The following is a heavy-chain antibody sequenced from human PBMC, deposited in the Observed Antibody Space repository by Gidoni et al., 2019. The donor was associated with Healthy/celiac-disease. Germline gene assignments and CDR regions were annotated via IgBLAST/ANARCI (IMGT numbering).Heavy chain of an antibody. CDR2: INPSGGST. Sequence: QVQLLQSWAEVTKPGASVKVSCKASGYTFTSYYMHCVRQATGQGLEWMGIINPSGGSTSYAQKFQGRVTMTRDTSTSTVYMELSSLRSEDTAVYYCARDADIAAAGYGMDVWGQGTTVTVSS. D-gene: IGHD6-13*01. CDR3: ARDADIAAAGYGMDV. J-gene: IGHJ6*02. CDR1: GYTFTSYY. V-gene: IGHV1-46*01.